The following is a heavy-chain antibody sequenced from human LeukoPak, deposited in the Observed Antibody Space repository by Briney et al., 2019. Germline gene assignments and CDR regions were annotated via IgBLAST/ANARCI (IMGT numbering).Heavy chain of an antibody. D-gene: IGHD3-9*01. Sequence: GGSLRLSCAASGLTFSSYWMHWVRQAPGKGLVWVSRINSDGSSTSYADSVKGRFTISRDNAKNTLYLQMNSLRAEDTAVYYCARVGYYDILTGTNYWGQGTLVTVSS. V-gene: IGHV3-74*01. J-gene: IGHJ4*02. CDR2: INSDGSST. CDR1: GLTFSSYW. CDR3: ARVGYYDILTGTNY.